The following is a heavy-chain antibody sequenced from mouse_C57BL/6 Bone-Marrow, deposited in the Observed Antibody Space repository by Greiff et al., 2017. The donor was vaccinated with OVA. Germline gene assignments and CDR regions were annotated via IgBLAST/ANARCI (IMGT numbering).Heavy chain of an antibody. CDR1: GYTFTSYW. J-gene: IGHJ1*03. CDR3: ARPVEYFDV. CDR2: IDPSDSYT. Sequence: QVQLQQPGAELVRPGTSVKLSCKASGYTFTSYWMHWVKQRPGQGLEWIGVIDPSDSYTNYNQKFKGKATLTVDTSSSTAYMQRSSLTSEDSAVYYCARPVEYFDVWGTGTTVTVSS. V-gene: IGHV1-59*01.